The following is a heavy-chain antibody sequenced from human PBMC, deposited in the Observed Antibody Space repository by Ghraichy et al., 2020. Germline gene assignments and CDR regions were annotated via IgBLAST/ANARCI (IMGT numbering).Heavy chain of an antibody. CDR1: GGSISSGGYY. V-gene: IGHV4-31*03. J-gene: IGHJ3*02. CDR2: IYYSGST. Sequence: SETLSLTCTVSGGSISSGGYYWSWIRQHPGKGLEWIAYIYYSGSTYYNPSLKSRVTISVDTSKNQFSLKLSSVTAADTAVYYCARGRGKRYYYDSSGYQNRDAFDIWGQGTMVTVSS. CDR3: ARGRGKRYYYDSSGYQNRDAFDI. D-gene: IGHD3-22*01.